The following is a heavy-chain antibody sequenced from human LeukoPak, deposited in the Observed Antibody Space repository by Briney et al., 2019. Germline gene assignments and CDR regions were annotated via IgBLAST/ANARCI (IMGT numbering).Heavy chain of an antibody. CDR1: GFTFSSYA. CDR2: ISGSGGST. D-gene: IGHD6-6*01. CDR3: ATRKLYDAFDI. J-gene: IGHJ3*02. V-gene: IGHV3-23*01. Sequence: GGSLRLSCAASGFTFSSYAMSWVRQAPGKGLEWVSAISGSGGSTYYADSVKGRFTISRDNAKNSLYLQMNSLRAEDTAVYYCATRKLYDAFDIWGQGTMVTVSS.